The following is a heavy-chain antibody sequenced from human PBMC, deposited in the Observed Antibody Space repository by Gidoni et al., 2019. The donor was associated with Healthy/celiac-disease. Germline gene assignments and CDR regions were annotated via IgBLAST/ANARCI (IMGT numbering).Heavy chain of an antibody. CDR3: ARELWDSSAGCDI. V-gene: IGHV3-33*01. J-gene: IGHJ3*02. CDR1: GFTFSSYG. D-gene: IGHD6-25*01. Sequence: QVQLVESGGGVVQPGRSLRPSCAASGFTFSSYGMHWVRQAPGKGLEWVAVIWYDGSNKYYADSVKGRFTISRDNSKNTLYLQMNSLRAEDTAVYYCARELWDSSAGCDIWGQGTMVTVSS. CDR2: IWYDGSNK.